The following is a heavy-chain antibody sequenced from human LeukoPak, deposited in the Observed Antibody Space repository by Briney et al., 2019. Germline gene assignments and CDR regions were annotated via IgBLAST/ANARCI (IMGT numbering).Heavy chain of an antibody. CDR3: ARDQAVTNYFVY. Sequence: GRSLRLSCAASGFTFSSYGMHWVRQAPGKGLEWVAVIWYDGSNKYYADSVKGRFTISRDNSKNTLYLQMNSLRAEDTAVYYCARDQAVTNYFVYWGQGTLVTVSS. D-gene: IGHD4-17*01. V-gene: IGHV3-33*01. CDR1: GFTFSSYG. CDR2: IWYDGSNK. J-gene: IGHJ4*02.